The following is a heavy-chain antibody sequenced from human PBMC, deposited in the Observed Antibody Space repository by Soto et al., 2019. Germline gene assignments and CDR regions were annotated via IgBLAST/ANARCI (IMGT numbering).Heavy chain of an antibody. J-gene: IGHJ6*02. CDR2: IKQDGSEK. V-gene: IGHV3-7*05. CDR1: GFTFSSYW. D-gene: IGHD1-20*01. Sequence: GGSLRLSCAASGFTFSSYWMSWVRQAPGKGLEWVANIKQDGSEKYYVDSVKGRFTISRDNAKNSLYLQMNSLRAEDTAVYYCAREAGRVTGTPRVYYYYGMDVWGQGTTVTVSS. CDR3: AREAGRVTGTPRVYYYYGMDV.